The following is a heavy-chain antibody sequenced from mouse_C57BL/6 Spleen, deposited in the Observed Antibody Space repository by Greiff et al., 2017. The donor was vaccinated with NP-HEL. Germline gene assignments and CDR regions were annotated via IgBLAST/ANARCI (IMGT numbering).Heavy chain of an antibody. J-gene: IGHJ2*01. Sequence: QVHVKQPGAELVKPGASVKLSCKASGYTFTSYWMQWVKQRPGQGLEWIGEIDPSDSYTNYNQKFKGKATLTVDTSSSTAYMQLSSLTSEDSAVYYCARDGYGSSPQYYFDYWGQGTTLTVSS. D-gene: IGHD1-1*01. V-gene: IGHV1-50*01. CDR1: GYTFTSYW. CDR2: IDPSDSYT. CDR3: ARDGYGSSPQYYFDY.